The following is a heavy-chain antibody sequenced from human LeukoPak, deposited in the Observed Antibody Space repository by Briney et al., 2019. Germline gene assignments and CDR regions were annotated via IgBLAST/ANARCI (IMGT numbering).Heavy chain of an antibody. Sequence: AASVEVSCKASGGTFSSYAISWVRQAPGQGLEWMGRIIPILGIANYAQKFQGRVMITADKSTSTAYMELSSLRSEDTAVYYCARAVGATTEVYFDYWGQGTLVTVSS. J-gene: IGHJ4*02. CDR3: ARAVGATTEVYFDY. CDR2: IIPILGIA. D-gene: IGHD1-26*01. CDR1: GGTFSSYA. V-gene: IGHV1-69*04.